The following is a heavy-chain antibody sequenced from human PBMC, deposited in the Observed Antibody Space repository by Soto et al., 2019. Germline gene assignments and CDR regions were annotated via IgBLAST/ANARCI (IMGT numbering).Heavy chain of an antibody. Sequence: ASVTVSCKASGGTFSSYAISWVRQAPGQGLEWMGGIIPIFGTANYAQKFQGRVTITADESTSTAYMELSRLRSDDTAVYYCATTVAAEHDAFDIWGQGTMVTVSS. V-gene: IGHV1-69*13. J-gene: IGHJ3*02. CDR3: ATTVAAEHDAFDI. CDR1: GGTFSSYA. D-gene: IGHD6-19*01. CDR2: IIPIFGTA.